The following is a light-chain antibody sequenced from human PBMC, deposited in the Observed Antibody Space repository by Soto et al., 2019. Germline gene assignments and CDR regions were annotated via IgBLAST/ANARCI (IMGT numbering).Light chain of an antibody. CDR2: RDT. CDR1: NIGRKN. CDR3: QVWDSNTAV. V-gene: IGLV3-9*01. Sequence: SSELTQPLSVSVALGQTARIPCGENNIGRKNVHWYQQKPGQAPVLVMYRDTNRPSGIPERFSASNSGNTATLTISRAQAGDEADYYCQVWDSNTAVFGGGTKLTVL. J-gene: IGLJ2*01.